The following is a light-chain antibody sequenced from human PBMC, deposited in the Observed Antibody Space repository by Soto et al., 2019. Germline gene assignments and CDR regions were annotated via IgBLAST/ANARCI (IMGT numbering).Light chain of an antibody. CDR3: QQYSSLPHT. Sequence: ESVLTQSPGTLSLSPGERATLSCRASQSVSNSYFAWYQQKPGQAPRLLIYGISSRATGIPDRFSGSGSGTDFTLTISRLEPEDFVVYYCQQYSSLPHTFGQGT. CDR1: QSVSNSY. CDR2: GIS. J-gene: IGKJ2*01. V-gene: IGKV3-20*01.